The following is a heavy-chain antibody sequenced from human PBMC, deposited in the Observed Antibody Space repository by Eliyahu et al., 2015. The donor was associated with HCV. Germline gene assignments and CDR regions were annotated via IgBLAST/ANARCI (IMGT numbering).Heavy chain of an antibody. J-gene: IGHJ4*02. D-gene: IGHD3-10*01. Sequence: QVQLVESGGGLVKPGGSLRLSCAASGFXFSHTKLGWIRQAPGKGLEWVSYISGSGSAMYYADSVKGRFTISRDNAKNSLYLQMNSLTAEDTAVYYCANFFYGSGSYYKPFDYWGQGTLVTVSS. CDR2: ISGSGSAM. CDR1: GFXFSHTK. CDR3: ANFFYGSGSYYKPFDY. V-gene: IGHV3-11*01.